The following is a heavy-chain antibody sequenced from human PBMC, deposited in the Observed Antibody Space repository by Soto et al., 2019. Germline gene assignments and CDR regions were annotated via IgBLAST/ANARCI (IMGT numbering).Heavy chain of an antibody. D-gene: IGHD2-2*01. CDR2: INTDGSVV. V-gene: IGHV3-74*03. Sequence: EVQLVESGGGLVQPGESLRLSCAASGLTFRSYWMHWVRQAPGKGLVWVSRINTDGSVVMYVDSVKGRFTISRDNAKNMRYLHVKSLRAEYTAGYYCVRDMQLLRLDSWGQGTLVAVSS. CDR1: GLTFRSYW. J-gene: IGHJ4*02. CDR3: VRDMQLLRLDS.